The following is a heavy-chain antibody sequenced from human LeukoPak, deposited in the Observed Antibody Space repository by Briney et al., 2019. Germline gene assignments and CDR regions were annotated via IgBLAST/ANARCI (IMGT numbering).Heavy chain of an antibody. D-gene: IGHD2/OR15-2a*01. CDR1: GFTFDDCA. J-gene: IGHJ5*02. CDR3: AKDIASMPGGSGWFDP. V-gene: IGHV3-9*01. Sequence: GGSLRLSCAAPGFTFDDCAMHWVRQAPGKGLGWVSGISWNSGTIVYADSVKGRFTISRDNAKNSLYLQMNSLRVEDTALYYCAKDIASMPGGSGWFDPWGQGTLVTVSS. CDR2: ISWNSGTI.